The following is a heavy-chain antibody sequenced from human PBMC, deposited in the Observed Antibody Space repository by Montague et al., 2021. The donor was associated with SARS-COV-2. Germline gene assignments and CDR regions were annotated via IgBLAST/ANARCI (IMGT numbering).Heavy chain of an antibody. Sequence: SETLSLTCTVSGGSTASHYWNWIRHSPGKRPEWIGYVYYNGDTKYNPSLQSRINISIDTSENQFSLRLNSVTAADTAVYFCARGWAFDTWGQGRLVTVSS. CDR3: ARGWAFDT. D-gene: IGHD6-19*01. CDR1: GGSTASHY. J-gene: IGHJ3*02. V-gene: IGHV4-59*08. CDR2: VYYNGDT.